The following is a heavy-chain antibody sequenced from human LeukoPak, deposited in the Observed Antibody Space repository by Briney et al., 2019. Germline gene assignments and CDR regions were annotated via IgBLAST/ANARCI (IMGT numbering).Heavy chain of an antibody. V-gene: IGHV5-51*01. CDR2: IYPGDSDT. Sequence: GESLKISCKASGYSFTSYWIGWVRQMPGKGLECMGIIYPGDSDTTYSPSFQGQVTISAAKSISTAYLQWSSLKASDTAIYYCARLGDETYYSDSGIYPNWYFDLWGRGTLITVSS. J-gene: IGHJ2*01. D-gene: IGHD3-10*01. CDR3: ARLGDETYYSDSGIYPNWYFDL. CDR1: GYSFTSYW.